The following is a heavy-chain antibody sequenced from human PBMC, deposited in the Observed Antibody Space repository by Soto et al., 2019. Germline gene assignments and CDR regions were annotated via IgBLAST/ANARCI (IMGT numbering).Heavy chain of an antibody. CDR2: IYPGDSDT. V-gene: IGHV5-51*01. CDR3: ARHGAYCSGGSCFAYYFDY. J-gene: IGHJ4*02. Sequence: GESLKISCKGSGYSFTSYWIGWVRQMPGKGLEWMGIIYPGDSDTRYSPSFQGQVTISADKSISTAYLQWSSLKASDTAMYYCARHGAYCSGGSCFAYYFDYWGQGTLVNVSS. D-gene: IGHD2-15*01. CDR1: GYSFTSYW.